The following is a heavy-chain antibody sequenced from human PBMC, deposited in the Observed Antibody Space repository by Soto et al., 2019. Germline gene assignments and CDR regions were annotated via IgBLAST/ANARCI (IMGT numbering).Heavy chain of an antibody. V-gene: IGHV1-8*01. CDR3: ARGWDYYYGMDV. Sequence: ASVKVSCKASGYTFTSYEINWVRQATGQGLEWMGWMNPNSGNTGYAQKFQGRVTMTRNTSISTAYMELSSLRSEDTAVYYCARGWDYYYGMDVWGQGTTVTVSS. J-gene: IGHJ6*02. CDR2: MNPNSGNT. CDR1: GYTFTSYE.